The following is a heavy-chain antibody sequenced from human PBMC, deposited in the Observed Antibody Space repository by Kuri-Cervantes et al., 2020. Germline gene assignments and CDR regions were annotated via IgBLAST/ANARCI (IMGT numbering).Heavy chain of an antibody. Sequence: GESLKISCAASGFTFSSYGMHWVRQAPGKGLEWVAVIWYDGSNKYYADSVKGRFTISRVNSKNTLYLQMNSLRAEDTAVYYCARHSSRWGMDVWGQGTTVTVSS. D-gene: IGHD6-13*01. V-gene: IGHV3-33*01. CDR3: ARHSSRWGMDV. CDR2: IWYDGSNK. CDR1: GFTFSSYG. J-gene: IGHJ6*02.